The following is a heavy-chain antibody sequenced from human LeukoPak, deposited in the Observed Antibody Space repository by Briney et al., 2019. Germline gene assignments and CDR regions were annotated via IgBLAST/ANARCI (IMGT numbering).Heavy chain of an antibody. CDR3: ARVDQQGAFDI. CDR2: IRHKADGYTT. J-gene: IGHJ3*02. D-gene: IGHD2-2*01. V-gene: IGHV3-72*01. Sequence: GGSLRLSCAASGFILSDHYMDWVRQAPGKGLEWVGRIRHKADGYTTEYAASVKGRFSISRVDSKNSLYLQMNSLRAEDTAVYYCARVDQQGAFDIWGQGTMVTVSS. CDR1: GFILSDHY.